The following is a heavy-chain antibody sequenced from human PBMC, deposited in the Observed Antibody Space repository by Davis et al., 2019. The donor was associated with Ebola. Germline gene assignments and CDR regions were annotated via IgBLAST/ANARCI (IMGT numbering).Heavy chain of an antibody. D-gene: IGHD5-12*01. J-gene: IGHJ4*02. CDR3: ARDRWGYETDFDY. CDR2: ISSSSSYI. V-gene: IGHV3-21*01. Sequence: GGSLRLSCAASGFTFSSYSMNWVRQAPGKGLEWVSSISSSSSYIYYADSVKGRFTISRDNAKNSLYLQMNSLRAEDTAVYYCARDRWGYETDFDYWGQGTLVTVSS. CDR1: GFTFSSYS.